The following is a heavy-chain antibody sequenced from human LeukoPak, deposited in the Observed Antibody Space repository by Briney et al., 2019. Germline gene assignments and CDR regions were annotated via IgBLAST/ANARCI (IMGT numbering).Heavy chain of an antibody. CDR2: IIPGFGTA. J-gene: IGHJ3*02. Sequence: SVKVSCKASGGTFSSYVISWVRQAPGQGLEWMGGIIPGFGTANYAQKFQGTVTITADVSATTVYMVLNSLRSEDTAVYHCAREPEPAITMVRGEVFDIWGQGTMVIVSS. CDR1: GGTFSSYV. CDR3: AREPEPAITMVRGEVFDI. V-gene: IGHV1-69*13. D-gene: IGHD3-10*01.